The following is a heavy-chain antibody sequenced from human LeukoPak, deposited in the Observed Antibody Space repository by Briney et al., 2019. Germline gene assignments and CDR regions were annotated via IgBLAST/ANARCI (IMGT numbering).Heavy chain of an antibody. V-gene: IGHV3-48*03. Sequence: GGSLRLSCAASEFTISSYEMNWVRQAPGKGLEWVSYISRSGTTIEYADSVKGRFTISRDYAKDPLYLQMNSLRAEDTAVYYCARRSSQGAFDIWGQGTMVTVSS. CDR2: ISRSGTTI. CDR3: ARRSSQGAFDI. J-gene: IGHJ3*02. CDR1: EFTISSYE. D-gene: IGHD5/OR15-5a*01.